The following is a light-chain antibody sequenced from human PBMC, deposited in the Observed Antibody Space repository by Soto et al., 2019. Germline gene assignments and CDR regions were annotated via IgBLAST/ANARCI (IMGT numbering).Light chain of an antibody. CDR1: QSVLSSANNKSY. CDR2: GAS. V-gene: IGKV4-1*01. Sequence: DIVMTQSPDSLAVSLGERATINCKSSQSVLSSANNKSYLAWYQQKPGQPPKLLIYGASTRASGVPDRFSGSGSGTDFTLTISSLQAEGVAVYYCQQYYGAPLTFGGGTTVEIK. CDR3: QQYYGAPLT. J-gene: IGKJ4*01.